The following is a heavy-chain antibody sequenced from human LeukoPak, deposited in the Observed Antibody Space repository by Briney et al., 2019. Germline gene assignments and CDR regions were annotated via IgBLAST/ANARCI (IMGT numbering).Heavy chain of an antibody. CDR3: ARDHELYSSGWYPNPDDAFDI. V-gene: IGHV1-18*01. CDR1: GYTFTSYG. CDR2: ISAYNGNT. J-gene: IGHJ3*02. D-gene: IGHD6-19*01. Sequence: ASVKVSCKASGYTFTSYGISWVRQAPGQGLEWMGWISAYNGNTNYAQKLQGRVTMITDTYTSTAYMELRSLRSDDTAVYYCARDHELYSSGWYPNPDDAFDIWGQGTMVTVSS.